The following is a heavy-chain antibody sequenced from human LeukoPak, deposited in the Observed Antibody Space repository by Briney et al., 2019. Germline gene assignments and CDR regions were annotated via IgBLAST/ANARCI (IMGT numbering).Heavy chain of an antibody. J-gene: IGHJ4*02. CDR1: GFTFSNAW. D-gene: IGHD2-2*01. CDR2: IKSKTDGGTK. Sequence: GGSLRLSCAAYGFTFSNAWMTWVRQIPGKGLEWVGRIKSKTDGGTKDYAAPVKGIFTISRDDSNNMLYLQMNSLKVEDTAVYCSTAGPPGVSTSTGIDHWGQGTLVTVSS. V-gene: IGHV3-15*05. CDR3: TAGPPGVSTSTGIDH.